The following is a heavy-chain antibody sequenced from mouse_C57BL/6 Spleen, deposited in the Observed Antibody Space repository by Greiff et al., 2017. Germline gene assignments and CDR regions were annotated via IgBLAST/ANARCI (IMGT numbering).Heavy chain of an antibody. D-gene: IGHD1-1*01. CDR2: ILPGSGST. V-gene: IGHV1-9*01. CDR3: ARNDITTVVATPYYAMDY. J-gene: IGHJ4*01. CDR1: GYTFTGYW. Sequence: QVQLQQSGAELMKPGASVKLSCKATGYTFTGYWIEWVKQRPGHGLEWIGEILPGSGSTNYNEKFKGKATFTADTSSNTAYMQLSSLTTEDSAISYCARNDITTVVATPYYAMDYWGQGTSVTVSS.